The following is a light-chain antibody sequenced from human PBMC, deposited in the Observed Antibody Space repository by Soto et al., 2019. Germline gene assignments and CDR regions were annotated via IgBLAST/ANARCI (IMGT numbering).Light chain of an antibody. CDR3: QQYESYPMT. CDR2: KAS. CDR1: QSISSW. V-gene: IGKV1-5*03. J-gene: IGKJ4*01. Sequence: DSQMTQYPSTLSASVGDRVTITCRASQSISSWLAWYQQKPGKAPKLLISKASTLQSGVPPRFSGSGSGTEFTLTISSLQPDDFVTYYCQQYESYPMTFGGGTKVEIK.